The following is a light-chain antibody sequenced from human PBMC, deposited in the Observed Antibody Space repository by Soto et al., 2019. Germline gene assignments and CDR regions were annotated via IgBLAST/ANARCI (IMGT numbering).Light chain of an antibody. V-gene: IGLV7-43*01. CDR2: STD. CDR1: TGAVTSGHH. Sequence: QTVVTQESSLTVSPGGTVTLTCASSTGAVTSGHHPHWLQQKPGQAPRTVIYSTDNKQDWTPARFSGSLLGGKAALTVSGVQPDDEAEDYCLFYYGGAQQHCVFGGGTKLTVL. J-gene: IGLJ2*01. CDR3: LFYYGGAQQHCV.